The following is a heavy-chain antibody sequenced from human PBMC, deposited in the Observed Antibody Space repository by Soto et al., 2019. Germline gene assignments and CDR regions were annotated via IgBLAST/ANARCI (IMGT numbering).Heavy chain of an antibody. J-gene: IGHJ1*01. V-gene: IGHV1-18*04. CDR1: GYTFTSYG. CDR2: IGPLKGRT. Sequence: QVQLVQSGPDLKRPGASMKVSCKASGYTFTSYGISWVRQAPGQGLEWMAWIGPLKGRTKYSQKAQGRVTLSTDTTSNTAYMEMTTLRVDDTAVYYCAMDYGDRPEYFKHWGQGTLVTVS. D-gene: IGHD4-17*01. CDR3: AMDYGDRPEYFKH.